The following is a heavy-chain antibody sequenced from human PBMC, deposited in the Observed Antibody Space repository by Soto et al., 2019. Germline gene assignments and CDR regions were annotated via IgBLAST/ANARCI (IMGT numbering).Heavy chain of an antibody. CDR3: ARDLFAAGGRYQLPKFDY. J-gene: IGHJ4*02. CDR2: ISSSSSYI. V-gene: IGHV3-21*01. D-gene: IGHD2-2*01. CDR1: GFTFSSYS. Sequence: GGSLRLSCAASGFTFSSYSMNWVRQAPGKGLEWVSSISSSSSYIYYADSVKGRFTISRDNAKNSLYLQMNSLRAEDTAVYYCARDLFAAGGRYQLPKFDYWGQGTLVTVSS.